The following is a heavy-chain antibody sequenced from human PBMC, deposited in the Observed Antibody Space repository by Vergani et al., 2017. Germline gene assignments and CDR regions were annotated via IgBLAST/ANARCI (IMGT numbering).Heavy chain of an antibody. Sequence: EVQLVESGGGLVQPGGSLRLSCAASGFIFSSYWMHWVRQAPGKGLEWVAAIKEDGSEKQYVDSVKGRFTISRDNAKKSLYLQMNSLRGEDTAVYYCARGNSLGSYWGQATLVTVSS. D-gene: IGHD1-7*01. J-gene: IGHJ4*02. CDR2: IKEDGSEK. CDR3: ARGNSLGSY. V-gene: IGHV3-7*01. CDR1: GFIFSSYW.